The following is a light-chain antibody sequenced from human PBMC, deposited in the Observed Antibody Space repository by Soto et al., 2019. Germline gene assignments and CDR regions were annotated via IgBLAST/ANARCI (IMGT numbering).Light chain of an antibody. CDR3: QQYNDWPRT. Sequence: EIVMTQSPATLSVSQGETATLSCRASQSVSSDLAWYQQKPGQAPRLFMYDVSTRATGFPSRFSGSGSGTEFTLTISSLQSEDVAIYYCQQYNDWPRTFGQGTKVEIK. J-gene: IGKJ1*01. V-gene: IGKV3-15*01. CDR1: QSVSSD. CDR2: DVS.